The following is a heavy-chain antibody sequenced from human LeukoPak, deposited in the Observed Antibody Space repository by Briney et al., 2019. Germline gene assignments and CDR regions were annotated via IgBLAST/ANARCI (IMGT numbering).Heavy chain of an antibody. CDR1: GFTFDDYA. CDR3: AKVGGGSYYYAFDI. J-gene: IGHJ3*02. CDR2: ISGDGGST. V-gene: IGHV3-43*02. D-gene: IGHD1-26*01. Sequence: GGSLRLSCAASGFTFDDYAMHWVRQAPGKGLEWVSLISGDGGSTYYADPVKGRFTISRDNSKNSLYLQMNSPRTEDTALYYCAKVGGGSYYYAFDIWGQGTMVTVSS.